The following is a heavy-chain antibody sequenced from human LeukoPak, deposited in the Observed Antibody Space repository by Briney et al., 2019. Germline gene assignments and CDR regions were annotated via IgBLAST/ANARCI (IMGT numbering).Heavy chain of an antibody. V-gene: IGHV1-69*13. D-gene: IGHD2-15*01. CDR1: GGTFSSYA. J-gene: IGHJ5*02. CDR3: ARDRCSGGSCYSGRWNWFDP. CDR2: IVPIFGTA. Sequence: SVKVSCKASGGTFSSYALSWVKQAPGLGLMWMGGIVPIFGTANYAQKFQGRVTITADESTSTAYMELSSLRSEDTAVYYCARDRCSGGSCYSGRWNWFDPWGQGTLVTVSS.